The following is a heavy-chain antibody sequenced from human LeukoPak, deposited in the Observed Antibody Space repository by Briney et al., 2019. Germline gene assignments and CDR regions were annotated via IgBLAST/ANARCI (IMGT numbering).Heavy chain of an antibody. D-gene: IGHD1-26*01. CDR3: AKDPNSYSGSYFDY. J-gene: IGHJ4*02. Sequence: PGGSLGLSCAASGFTFSSYALNRVRQAPGKGLEWVSGISGSGDTTYYVDSVKGRFTISRDNSKNTLFLQMNSLKAEDTAVYYCAKDPNSYSGSYFDYWGQGTLVTVSS. CDR2: ISGSGDTT. V-gene: IGHV3-23*01. CDR1: GFTFSSYA.